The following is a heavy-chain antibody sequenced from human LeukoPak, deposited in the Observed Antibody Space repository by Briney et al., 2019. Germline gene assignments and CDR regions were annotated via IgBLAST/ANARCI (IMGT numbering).Heavy chain of an antibody. CDR2: INPNSGGT. V-gene: IGHV1-2*02. Sequence: ASVKVSFKASGYTFTAYYMHWVRQAPGQGLEWMGWINPNSGGTNYAQKFQGRVTMTRDTSISTAYMELSRLTSDDTAVYYCARDRYCSGGSCYRWLDPCGQGTLVTVSS. D-gene: IGHD2-15*01. J-gene: IGHJ5*02. CDR3: ARDRYCSGGSCYRWLDP. CDR1: GYTFTAYY.